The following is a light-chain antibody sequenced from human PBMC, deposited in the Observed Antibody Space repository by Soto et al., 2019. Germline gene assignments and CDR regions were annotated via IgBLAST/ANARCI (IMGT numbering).Light chain of an antibody. V-gene: IGKV1-27*01. Sequence: DIQMTQSPSPLSASVGDRVTITCRASQDISNYLAWYQQRPGKVPKLLIYAASTLQSGVPSRFSGSGSGTDFTLTISSLLPEDVATYYCQNLDRAAFTFGPGTKVDIK. CDR3: QNLDRAAFT. J-gene: IGKJ3*01. CDR2: AAS. CDR1: QDISNY.